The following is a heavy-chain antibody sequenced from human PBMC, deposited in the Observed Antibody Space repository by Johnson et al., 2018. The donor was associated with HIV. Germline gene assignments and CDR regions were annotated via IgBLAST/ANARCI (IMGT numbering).Heavy chain of an antibody. CDR1: GFTVSNNY. V-gene: IGHV3-66*01. J-gene: IGHJ3*02. Sequence: VQLVESGGGLVQPGGSLRLSCAASGFTVSNNYMSWVRQAPGKGLEWVSLIYSGGSTYYADSVKGRFTISRDNSKNSLYLQMNSLRAEDTAVYYCARDPGFDDAFDIWGQGTMVTVSS. CDR2: IYSGGST. CDR3: ARDPGFDDAFDI.